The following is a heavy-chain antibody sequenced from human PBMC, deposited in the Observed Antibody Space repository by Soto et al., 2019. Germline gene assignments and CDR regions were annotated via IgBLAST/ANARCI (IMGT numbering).Heavy chain of an antibody. V-gene: IGHV4-31*01. Sequence: QVQLQESGPGLVKPSQTLSLTCTVSGGSISSGGYYWSWIRQHPGKGLGWFGYIYYSGSTYYNPSLNSQLNKTVHTSKSQFSQKLSSVSDPDTPMYYCAQRGYSRRALDYRGQGTLLTVSS. CDR3: AQRGYSRRALDY. D-gene: IGHD6-13*01. J-gene: IGHJ4*02. CDR2: IYYSGST. CDR1: GGSISSGGYY.